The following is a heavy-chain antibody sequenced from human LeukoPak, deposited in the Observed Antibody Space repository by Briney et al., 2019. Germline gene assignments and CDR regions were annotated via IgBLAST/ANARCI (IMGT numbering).Heavy chain of an antibody. V-gene: IGHV3-30-3*01. CDR2: ISYDGSNK. J-gene: IGHJ4*02. CDR3: ARDLVTIFGVAGFDY. Sequence: GGSLRLSCAASRFTFSSYAMHWVRQAPGKGLEWVAVISYDGSNKYYADSVKGRFTISRDNSKNTLYLQMNSLRAEDTAVYYCARDLVTIFGVAGFDYWGQGTLVTVSS. CDR1: RFTFSSYA. D-gene: IGHD3-3*01.